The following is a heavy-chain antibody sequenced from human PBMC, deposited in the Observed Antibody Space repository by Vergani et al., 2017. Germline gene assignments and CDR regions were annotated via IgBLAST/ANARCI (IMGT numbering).Heavy chain of an antibody. Sequence: QVQLVQSGAEVKKPGSSVKVSCKASGGTFSSYAISWVRQAPGQGLEWMGGIIPIFGTANYAQKFQGRVTITADESTSTAYMGLSSLRSEDTAVYYCAGGQIAVVPAAMLSTNYYYYMDVWGKGTTVTVSS. D-gene: IGHD2-2*01. CDR3: AGGQIAVVPAAMLSTNYYYYMDV. CDR2: IIPIFGTA. CDR1: GGTFSSYA. V-gene: IGHV1-69*01. J-gene: IGHJ6*03.